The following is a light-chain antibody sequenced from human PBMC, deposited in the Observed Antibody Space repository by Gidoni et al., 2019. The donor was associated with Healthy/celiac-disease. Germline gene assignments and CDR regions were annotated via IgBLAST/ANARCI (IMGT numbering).Light chain of an antibody. CDR2: GAS. V-gene: IGKV3-20*01. Sequence: EIVLTQSPGTLSLSPGERATLSCRASQSVSSSYLAWYQQKPGQAPRLLIYGASSRATGIPDRFSGSGSGTDFTLTISRLGPEDFAVYYCQQYGSWITFGQGTRLEIK. CDR1: QSVSSSY. CDR3: QQYGSWIT. J-gene: IGKJ5*01.